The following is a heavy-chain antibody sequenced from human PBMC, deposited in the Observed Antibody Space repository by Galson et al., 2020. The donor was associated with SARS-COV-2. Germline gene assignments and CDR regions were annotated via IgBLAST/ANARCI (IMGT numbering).Heavy chain of an antibody. D-gene: IGHD2-2*01. CDR2: INHRGST. Sequence: SRTLSLTCAVYGGSFSGYYWSWIRQPPRKGLEWIGEINHRGSTNYNPSLKSRVTISVDTSKNQFSLKLSSVTAADTAVYYCARGGVVVPAAMWYYYYYGIDFWGQGTTVTVSS. V-gene: IGHV4-34*01. CDR3: ARGGVVVPAAMWYYYYYGIDF. J-gene: IGHJ6*02. CDR1: GGSFSGYY.